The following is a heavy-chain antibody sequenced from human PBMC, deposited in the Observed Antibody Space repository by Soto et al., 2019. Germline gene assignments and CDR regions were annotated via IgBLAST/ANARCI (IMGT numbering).Heavy chain of an antibody. D-gene: IGHD3-9*01. Sequence: EVQLVESGGGLVQPGGSLRLSCAASGFTFSDHYMDWVRQAPGKGLEWVGRTRNKANSYTTEYAASVKGGFTISRDDSKNSLYLQMNSLKTEDTAVYYCAREVNEPDYDILTGYYSGLGYYYMDVWGKGTTVTVSS. V-gene: IGHV3-72*01. CDR3: AREVNEPDYDILTGYYSGLGYYYMDV. J-gene: IGHJ6*03. CDR1: GFTFSDHY. CDR2: TRNKANSYTT.